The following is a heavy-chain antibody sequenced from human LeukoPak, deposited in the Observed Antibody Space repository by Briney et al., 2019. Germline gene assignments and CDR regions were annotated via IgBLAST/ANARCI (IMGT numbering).Heavy chain of an antibody. CDR1: GGSISSGDYY. V-gene: IGHV4-30-4*01. Sequence: SETLSLTCTVSGGSISSGDYYWSWVRQPPGKGLEWIGYIYYSGSTYYNPSLKSRVTISVDTSKNQFSLGLTSVTAADTAVYYCARHFTPSEWLTRYYYYFYYLDVWGEGTTVTVSS. CDR2: IYYSGST. D-gene: IGHD5-12*01. CDR3: ARHFTPSEWLTRYYYYFYYLDV. J-gene: IGHJ6*03.